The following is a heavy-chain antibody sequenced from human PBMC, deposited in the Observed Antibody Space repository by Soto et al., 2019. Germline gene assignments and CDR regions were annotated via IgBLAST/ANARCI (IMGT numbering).Heavy chain of an antibody. CDR2: IDYKGNT. J-gene: IGHJ4*02. D-gene: IGHD4-17*01. Sequence: SETLSLTCTVSGGSISTHYWNWVRQPPGKGLEWIGYIDYKGNTKYNPSLKSRVKTSVDTSNNQFSLNLNSVTAADTAVYHCARDYYGDYYFDSWGQGILVTVSS. CDR3: ARDYYGDYYFDS. V-gene: IGHV4-59*11. CDR1: GGSISTHY.